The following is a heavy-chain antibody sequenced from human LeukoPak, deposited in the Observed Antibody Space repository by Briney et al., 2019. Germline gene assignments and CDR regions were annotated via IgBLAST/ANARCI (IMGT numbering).Heavy chain of an antibody. CDR2: IYCSGST. J-gene: IGHJ5*02. CDR3: ARGLSSSTNWFDP. CDR1: GGSVSSGSYY. V-gene: IGHV4-61*01. D-gene: IGHD6-6*01. Sequence: SETLSLTCTVSGGSVSSGSYYWSWIRQPPGKGLEWIGYIYCSGSTNYNPSLKSRVTISVDTSKNQFSLKLSSVTAADTAVYYCARGLSSSTNWFDPWGQGTLVTVSS.